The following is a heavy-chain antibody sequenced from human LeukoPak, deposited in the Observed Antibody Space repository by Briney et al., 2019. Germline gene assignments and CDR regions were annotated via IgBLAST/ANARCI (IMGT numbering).Heavy chain of an antibody. J-gene: IGHJ4*02. Sequence: ASVKVSCKASGYTFTSYGISWVRQAPGQGLEWMGMIYPRDGRTSYAQKFQGRVTVTRDTSTSTVHMELSGLRSEDTAVYYCARDQEGFDYWGQGTLVTVSS. CDR1: GYTFTSYG. CDR3: ARDQEGFDY. CDR2: IYPRDGRT. V-gene: IGHV1-46*01.